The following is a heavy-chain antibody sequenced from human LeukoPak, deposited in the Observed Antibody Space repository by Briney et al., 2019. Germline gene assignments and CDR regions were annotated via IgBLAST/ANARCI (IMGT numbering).Heavy chain of an antibody. J-gene: IGHJ3*02. CDR1: GFTFSSYW. CDR2: INSDGSST. V-gene: IGHV3-74*01. CDR3: AREGGSGWSRAFDI. D-gene: IGHD6-19*01. Sequence: GGSLRLSCAASGFTFSSYWMHWVRQAPGKGLVWVSRINSDGSSTSYADSAKGRFTISRDNAKNTLYLQMNSLRAEDTAVYYCAREGGSGWSRAFDIWGQGTMVTVSS.